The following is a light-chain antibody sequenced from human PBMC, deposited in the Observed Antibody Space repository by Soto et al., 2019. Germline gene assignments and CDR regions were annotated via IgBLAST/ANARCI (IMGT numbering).Light chain of an antibody. CDR1: SSDIGSYYL. J-gene: IGLJ1*01. V-gene: IGLV2-14*02. Sequence: QSALTQPASVSGSPGQSITISCTGTSSDIGSYYLVSWYQHHPGKAPKVMIYEGSKRPSGVSNRFSGLKSGNTASLTISGVQAEDEADYYCISCTSVNIRCVFGTGTKLTVL. CDR2: EGS. CDR3: ISCTSVNIRCV.